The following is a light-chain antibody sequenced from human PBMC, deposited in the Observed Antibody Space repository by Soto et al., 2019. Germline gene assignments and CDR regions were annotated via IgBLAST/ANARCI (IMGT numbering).Light chain of an antibody. Sequence: DIQMTQSPSTLSASVGDRVTITCRASQSISSWLAWYQQKPGKAPKLLIYKASSLGSGVTSRFSGSGSGTEFTLTISSLQPDDFAAYYCQQYNSYPYTFGQGNKLEIK. CDR1: QSISSW. J-gene: IGKJ2*01. V-gene: IGKV1-5*03. CDR3: QQYNSYPYT. CDR2: KAS.